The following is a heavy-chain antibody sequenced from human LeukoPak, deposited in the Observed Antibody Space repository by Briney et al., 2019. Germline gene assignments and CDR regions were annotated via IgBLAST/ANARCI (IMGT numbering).Heavy chain of an antibody. CDR3: ARVYYDFWSGYYGKSSWYYYYYGMDV. V-gene: IGHV1-8*01. D-gene: IGHD3-3*01. CDR2: MNPNSGNT. CDR1: GYTFTSYD. Sequence: ASVKVSCKASGYTFTSYDINWVRQATGQGLEWMGWMNPNSGNTGYAQKFQGRVTMTRNTSISTAYMELSSPRSEDTAVYYCARVYYDFWSGYYGKSSWYYYYYGMDVWGQGTTVTVSS. J-gene: IGHJ6*02.